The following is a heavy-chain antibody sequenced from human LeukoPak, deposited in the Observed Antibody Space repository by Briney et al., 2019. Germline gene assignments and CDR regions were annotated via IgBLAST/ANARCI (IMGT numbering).Heavy chain of an antibody. Sequence: PSETLSLTCTVSGDSMNTYYWSWIRQPPGKGLEWIGEINHSGSTNYNPSLKSRVTISVDTSKNQFSLKLSSVTAADTAVYYCARVTRSYPPSAIWRIAAAGFDPWGQGTLVTVSS. CDR2: INHSGST. D-gene: IGHD6-13*01. J-gene: IGHJ5*02. CDR3: ARVTRSYPPSAIWRIAAAGFDP. CDR1: GDSMNTYY. V-gene: IGHV4-34*01.